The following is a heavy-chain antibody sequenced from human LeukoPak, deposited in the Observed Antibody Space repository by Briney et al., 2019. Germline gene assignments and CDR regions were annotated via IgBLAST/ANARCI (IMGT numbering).Heavy chain of an antibody. CDR1: GFTFGDYA. V-gene: IGHV3-49*04. Sequence: GGSLRLSCTASGFTFGDYAMSWVRQAPGKGLGWVGFIRSKAYGGTTEYAASVKGRFTISRDDSKSIAYLQMNSLKTEDTAVYYCTRSGNVVVPAAMNYWGQGTLVTVSS. CDR3: TRSGNVVVPAAMNY. J-gene: IGHJ4*02. CDR2: IRSKAYGGTT. D-gene: IGHD2-2*01.